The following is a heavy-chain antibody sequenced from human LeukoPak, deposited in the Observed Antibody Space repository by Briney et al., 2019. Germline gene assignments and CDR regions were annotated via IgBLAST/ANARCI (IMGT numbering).Heavy chain of an antibody. CDR2: ISWNSGSI. CDR3: ARDLYSSSSDRDY. CDR1: GFTFDDYA. V-gene: IGHV3-9*01. D-gene: IGHD6-13*01. J-gene: IGHJ4*02. Sequence: PGWSLRLSCAASGFTFDDYAMHWVRQAPGKGLEWVSGISWNSGSIGYADSVKGRFTISRDNAKNSLYLQMNSLRAEDTAVYYCARDLYSSSSDRDYWGQGTLVTVSS.